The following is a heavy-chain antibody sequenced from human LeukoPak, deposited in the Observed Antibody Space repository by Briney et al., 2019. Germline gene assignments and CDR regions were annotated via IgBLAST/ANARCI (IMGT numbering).Heavy chain of an antibody. CDR1: GYTFTDYY. J-gene: IGHJ4*02. CDR2: INPNSGGT. D-gene: IGHD3-10*01. V-gene: IGHV1-2*02. Sequence: GASVKVSCKASGYTFTDYYMHWVRQAPGQGLEWMGWINPNSGGTNYAQKFQGRVTMTRDTSTNTAYMELSRLTSDDTAVYYCARIWAEFQLVSDFWGQGTQVTVSP. CDR3: ARIWAEFQLVSDF.